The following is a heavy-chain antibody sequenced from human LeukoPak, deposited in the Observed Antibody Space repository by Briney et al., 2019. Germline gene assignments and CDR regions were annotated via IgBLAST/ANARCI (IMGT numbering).Heavy chain of an antibody. V-gene: IGHV1-2*02. CDR3: ARGFYDILTGYSYSVSY. CDR1: GYTFTGYY. CDR2: INPNSGGT. D-gene: IGHD3-9*01. Sequence: ASVKVSCKASGYTFTGYYIHWVRQAPGQGLEWMGWINPNSGGTNYAQKFQGRVTMTRDTSISTAYMELSRLRSDDTAVYYCARGFYDILTGYSYSVSYWGQGTLVTVSS. J-gene: IGHJ4*02.